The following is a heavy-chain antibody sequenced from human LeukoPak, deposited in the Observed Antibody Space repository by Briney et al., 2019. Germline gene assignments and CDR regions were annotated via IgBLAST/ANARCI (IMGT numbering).Heavy chain of an antibody. J-gene: IGHJ4*02. CDR1: GFTFSSYS. V-gene: IGHV3-21*01. D-gene: IGHD6-13*01. Sequence: GGSLRLSCAASGFTFSSYSMNWVRQAPGKGLEWVSSISSSSSYIYYADSVKGRFTISRDNATNSLYLQMNSLRAEDTAVYYCARPGIAAAGTDYWGQGTLVTVSS. CDR3: ARPGIAAAGTDY. CDR2: ISSSSSYI.